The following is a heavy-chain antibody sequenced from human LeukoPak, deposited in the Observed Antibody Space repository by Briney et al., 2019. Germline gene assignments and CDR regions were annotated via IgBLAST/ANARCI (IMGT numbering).Heavy chain of an antibody. D-gene: IGHD3-22*01. CDR1: GFIVSDNY. Sequence: GGSLRLSCAASGFIVSDNYMSWVRQAPGKGLEWVSVLYSDGTTYYADSVKGRFTISRDNSRNTLYLQMNNLRAEDTVVYYCARAAYDSNGYTANHDYWGQGTLVTVSS. J-gene: IGHJ4*02. V-gene: IGHV3-53*01. CDR3: ARAAYDSNGYTANHDY. CDR2: LYSDGTT.